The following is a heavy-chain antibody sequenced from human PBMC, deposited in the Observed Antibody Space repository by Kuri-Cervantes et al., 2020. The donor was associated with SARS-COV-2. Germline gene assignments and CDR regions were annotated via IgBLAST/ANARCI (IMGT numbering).Heavy chain of an antibody. D-gene: IGHD2-2*01. CDR2: INHSGST. Sequence: SPTLSLTCAVYGGSFSGYYWSWIRQPPGKGLEWIGEINHSGSTNYNPSLKSRVTISVDTSKNQFSLKLSSVTAADTAVYYCASIVVVPAASGYYYYYGMDVWGQGTTVTVSS. J-gene: IGHJ6*02. V-gene: IGHV4-34*01. CDR3: ASIVVVPAASGYYYYYGMDV. CDR1: GGSFSGYY.